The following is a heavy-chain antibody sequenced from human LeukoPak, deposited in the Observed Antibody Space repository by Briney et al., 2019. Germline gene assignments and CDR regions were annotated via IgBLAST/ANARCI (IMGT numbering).Heavy chain of an antibody. CDR1: RYSFTSYW. V-gene: IGHV5-51*01. Sequence: KAGGSLRLSCKGSRYSFTSYWIGWVRQMPGKGLEWMGIIYPGDSDSRYSPSFQGQVTISADKSISTAYLQWSSLKASDTAMYYCASGYSYGNQYWGQGTLVTVSS. D-gene: IGHD5-18*01. CDR2: IYPGDSDS. CDR3: ASGYSYGNQY. J-gene: IGHJ4*02.